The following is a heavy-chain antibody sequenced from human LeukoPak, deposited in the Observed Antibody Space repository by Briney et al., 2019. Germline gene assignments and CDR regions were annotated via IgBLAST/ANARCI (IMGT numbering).Heavy chain of an antibody. CDR3: APICSSGNCFQTRFDY. Sequence: PGGSLRLSCAASGFTFSSYSMNWVRQAPGKGLGWVSFISSSGASIYYADSVKGRFTVSRDNAKNSLYLQMNSLGVEDTAMYYCAPICSSGNCFQTRFDYWGQGTLVTVSS. CDR1: GFTFSSYS. D-gene: IGHD3-22*01. CDR2: ISSSGASI. J-gene: IGHJ4*02. V-gene: IGHV3-21*01.